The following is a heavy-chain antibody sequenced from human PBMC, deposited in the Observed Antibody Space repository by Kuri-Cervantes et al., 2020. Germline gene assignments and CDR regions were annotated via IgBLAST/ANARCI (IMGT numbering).Heavy chain of an antibody. D-gene: IGHD6-6*01. CDR1: GGSFSGYH. J-gene: IGHJ3*02. CDR2: INHSGST. CDR3: ARRASSSDAFDI. Sequence: GSLRLSCAVYGGSFSGYHWTWIRQPPGKGLEWIGEINHSGSTSYNPSLKSRVTISVDTSKNQFSLKLSSVTAADTAVFYCARRASSSDAFDIWGQGTMVTVSS. V-gene: IGHV4-34*01.